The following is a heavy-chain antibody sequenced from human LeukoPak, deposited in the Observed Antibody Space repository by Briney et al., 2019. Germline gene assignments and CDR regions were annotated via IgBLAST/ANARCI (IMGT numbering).Heavy chain of an antibody. J-gene: IGHJ4*02. Sequence: GGSLRLSCAASGFTFSSYAMHWVRQAPGKGLEGVEVISYDGSNKYYADSVKGRFTISRDNSENTLYLQMNSLSAEDTAVYYCASGRDLTGRKKPQFDYWGQGTLVTVSS. V-gene: IGHV3-30-3*01. CDR1: GFTFSSYA. CDR3: ASGRDLTGRKKPQFDY. D-gene: IGHD3-9*01. CDR2: ISYDGSNK.